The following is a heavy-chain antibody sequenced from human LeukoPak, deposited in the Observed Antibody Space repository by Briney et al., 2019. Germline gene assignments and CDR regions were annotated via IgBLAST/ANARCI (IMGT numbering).Heavy chain of an antibody. Sequence: SETLSLTCAVYGGSFSGHYWSWIRQPPGKGLEWIGEIYHSGSTNYNPSLKSRATISVDKSKNQFSLKLSSVTAADTAVYYCAKAEIAVAGNFDYWGQGTLVTVSS. CDR1: GGSFSGHY. CDR2: IYHSGST. CDR3: AKAEIAVAGNFDY. J-gene: IGHJ4*02. V-gene: IGHV4-34*01. D-gene: IGHD6-19*01.